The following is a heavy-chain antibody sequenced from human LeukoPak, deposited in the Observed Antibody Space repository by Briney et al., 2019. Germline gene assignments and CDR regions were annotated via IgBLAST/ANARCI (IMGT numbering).Heavy chain of an antibody. CDR3: AKAGLLWFGELGTGTG. CDR1: GFTFSSYG. J-gene: IGHJ4*02. CDR2: ISGSGGST. Sequence: GRSLRLSCAASGFTFSSYGMHWVRQAPGKGLEWVSPISGSGGSTYYADSVKGRFTISRDNSKNTLYLQMNSLRAEDTAVYYCAKAGLLWFGELGTGTGWGQGTLVTVSS. V-gene: IGHV3-23*01. D-gene: IGHD3-10*01.